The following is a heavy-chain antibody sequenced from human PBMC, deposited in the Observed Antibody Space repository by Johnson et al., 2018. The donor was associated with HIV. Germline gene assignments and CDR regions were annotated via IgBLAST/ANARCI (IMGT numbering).Heavy chain of an antibody. J-gene: IGHJ3*02. CDR3: ARARAGDAFDI. CDR2: ISGGST. Sequence: EVQLVESRGVLVQPGGSLRLSCAASGFTVSSNEMSWVRQAPGKGLEWVSSISGGSTYYADSRKGRFTISRDNSKNTLHLQMNSLRAEDTAVYYCARARAGDAFDIWGQGTMVT. CDR1: GFTVSSNE. D-gene: IGHD6-13*01. V-gene: IGHV3-38-3*01.